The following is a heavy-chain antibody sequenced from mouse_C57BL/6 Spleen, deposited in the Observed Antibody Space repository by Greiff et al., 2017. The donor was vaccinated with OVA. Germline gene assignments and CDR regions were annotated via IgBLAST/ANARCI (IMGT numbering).Heavy chain of an antibody. CDR3: TFYYGSSYDWYFDV. J-gene: IGHJ1*03. V-gene: IGHV1-82*01. CDR2: IYPGDGDT. D-gene: IGHD1-1*01. CDR1: GYAFSSSW. Sequence: QVQLQQSGPELVKPGASVKISCKASGYAFSSSWMNWVKQRPGQGLAWIGRIYPGDGDTNYNGKFKGKATLTADKSSSTAYMQLSSLTSEDTAVYYCTFYYGSSYDWYFDVWGTGTTVTVSS.